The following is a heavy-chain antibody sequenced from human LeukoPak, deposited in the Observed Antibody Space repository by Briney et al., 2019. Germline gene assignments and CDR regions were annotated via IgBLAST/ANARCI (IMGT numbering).Heavy chain of an antibody. J-gene: IGHJ4*02. CDR2: IYYSGST. Sequence: PSETLSLTCTVSGGSNSSYYWSWIRQPPGKGLEWIGYIYYSGSTNYNPSLTSRVTISVDTSKNQFSLKLSSVTAADTAVYYCARVKFSFGYSYGTYYFDYWGQGTLVTVSS. CDR3: ARVKFSFGYSYGTYYFDY. CDR1: GGSNSSYY. V-gene: IGHV4-59*01. D-gene: IGHD5-18*01.